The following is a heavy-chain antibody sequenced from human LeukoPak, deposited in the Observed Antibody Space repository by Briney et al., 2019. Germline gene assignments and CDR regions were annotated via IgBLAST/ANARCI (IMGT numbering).Heavy chain of an antibody. CDR2: IYYSGRT. J-gene: IGHJ1*01. D-gene: IGHD3-22*01. V-gene: IGHV4-39*01. CDR1: GDSVSRSDSY. CDR3: ARRRHYDGSGYLE. Sequence: PSETLSLTCSVSGDSVSRSDSYWDWIRQPPGKGLEWIGTIYYSGRTYYSPSLKSRVTMSVDPSNNQFSLNLRSVTAADTAVYYCARRRHYDGSGYLEWGQGTLLSVSS.